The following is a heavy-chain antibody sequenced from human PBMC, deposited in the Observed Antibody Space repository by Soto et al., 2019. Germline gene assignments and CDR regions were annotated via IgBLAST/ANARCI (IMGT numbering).Heavy chain of an antibody. CDR3: ARDPGAPASSADQDRYYYYGMDV. Sequence: QVQLVQSGAAVKKPGSSVKVSCKASGGTFSSYAISWVRQAPGQGLEWMGGVIPIFGTANYAQKFQGRVTITADESTSTAYMELSSLRSEYTAVYYCARDPGAPASSADQDRYYYYGMDVWGQGTTCTVSS. CDR2: VIPIFGTA. V-gene: IGHV1-69*01. CDR1: GGTFSSYA. J-gene: IGHJ6*02. D-gene: IGHD6-19*01.